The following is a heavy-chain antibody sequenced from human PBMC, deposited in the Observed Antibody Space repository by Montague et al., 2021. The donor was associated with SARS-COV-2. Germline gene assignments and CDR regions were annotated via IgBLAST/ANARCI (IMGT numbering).Heavy chain of an antibody. CDR2: IYISGST. Sequence: SETLSLTCTVSGDSISSTYYWSWIRQPAGKVLECIGRIYISGSTNYNPSLKSRVTMSIDTSKNQFSLKLNSLTAADTAVYYSARGQQLDFDDWGQGTLVTVSS. V-gene: IGHV4-4*07. J-gene: IGHJ4*02. D-gene: IGHD6-13*01. CDR3: ARGQQLDFDD. CDR1: GDSISSTYY.